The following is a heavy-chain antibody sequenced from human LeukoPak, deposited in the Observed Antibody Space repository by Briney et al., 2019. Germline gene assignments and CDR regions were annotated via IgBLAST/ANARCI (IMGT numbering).Heavy chain of an antibody. V-gene: IGHV4-38-2*02. CDR3: ARALADYYGSGSNSYYYYYYMDV. CDR2: IYHSGST. Sequence: SETLSLTCTVSGYSISSGYYWGWIRQPPGKGLEWIGSIYHSGSTYYNPSLKSRVTISVDTSKNQFSLKLSSVTAADTAVYYCARALADYYGSGSNSYYYYYYMDVWGKGTTVTVSS. D-gene: IGHD3-10*01. CDR1: GYSISSGYY. J-gene: IGHJ6*03.